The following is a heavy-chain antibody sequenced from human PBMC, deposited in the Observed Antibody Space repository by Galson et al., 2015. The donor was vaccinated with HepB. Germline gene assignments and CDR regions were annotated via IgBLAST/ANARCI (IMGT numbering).Heavy chain of an antibody. CDR2: ISFDGSDK. D-gene: IGHD6-19*01. CDR1: GFTFSRFA. CDR3: ARETKDTTGWYGFYAMDV. V-gene: IGHV3-30*04. Sequence: SLRLSCAASGFTFSRFALHWVRQAPGKGLEWVAVISFDGSDKYYADSVKGRFTISRDSSKNTLYLEMNSLRGEDTAVYYCARETKDTTGWYGFYAMDVWGQGTTVTVSS. J-gene: IGHJ6*02.